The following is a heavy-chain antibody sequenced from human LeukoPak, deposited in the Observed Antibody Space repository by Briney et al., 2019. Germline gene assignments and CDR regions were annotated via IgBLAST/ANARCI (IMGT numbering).Heavy chain of an antibody. Sequence: ASVKVSCKASGYTFTSYAMNWVRQAPGQGLEWMGWINTNTGNPTYAQGFTGRFVFSLDTSVSTAYLQISSLKAEDTAVYYCASPFDSSSWELFDYWGQGTLVTVSS. CDR1: GYTFTSYA. D-gene: IGHD6-13*01. CDR3: ASPFDSSSWELFDY. J-gene: IGHJ4*02. V-gene: IGHV7-4-1*02. CDR2: INTNTGNP.